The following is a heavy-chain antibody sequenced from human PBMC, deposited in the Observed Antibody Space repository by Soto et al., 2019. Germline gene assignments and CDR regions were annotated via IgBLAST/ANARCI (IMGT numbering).Heavy chain of an antibody. Sequence: PGESLTISCEGSGYSFTTSWIAWVRQMPGKGLEWMGIIYPGDSDTRYSPSFEGQVTISVDKSISTAYLQWSSLKASDTAIYYCARHYYGSGISPINYFDPWGQGTLVTVS. V-gene: IGHV5-51*01. CDR1: GYSFTTSW. CDR2: IYPGDSDT. D-gene: IGHD3-10*01. CDR3: ARHYYGSGISPINYFDP. J-gene: IGHJ5*02.